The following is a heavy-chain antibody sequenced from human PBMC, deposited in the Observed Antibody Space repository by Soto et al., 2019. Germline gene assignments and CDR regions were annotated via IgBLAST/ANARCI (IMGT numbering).Heavy chain of an antibody. D-gene: IGHD2-15*01. V-gene: IGHV3-23*01. CDR2: ISGSGGST. Sequence: EVQLLESGGGLVQPGGSLRLSCAASGFTFSSYAMSWVRQAPGKGLEWVSAISGSGGSTYYADYVKGRFTISRDNSKNALDLQMNRLRAEDTAVYYCAKESIVVVVAAKAYWGQGTLVTVCS. CDR1: GFTFSSYA. CDR3: AKESIVVVVAAKAY. J-gene: IGHJ4*02.